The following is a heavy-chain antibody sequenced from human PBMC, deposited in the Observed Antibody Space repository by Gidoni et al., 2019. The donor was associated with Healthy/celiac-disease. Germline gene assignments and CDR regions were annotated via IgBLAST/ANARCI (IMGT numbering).Heavy chain of an antibody. V-gene: IGHV1-69*06. CDR2: IIPIFGTA. J-gene: IGHJ3*02. CDR1: GGTFSSFA. CDR3: ARDTPPPYCGGDCYPGLFDI. Sequence: QVQLVQSGAEVKKPGSSVKVSCRASGGTFSSFAISWVRQAPGQGLEWMGGIIPIFGTANYAQKFQGRVTITADKSTSTAYMELSSLRSEDTAVYYCARDTPPPYCGGDCYPGLFDIWGLGTMVTVSS. D-gene: IGHD2-21*02.